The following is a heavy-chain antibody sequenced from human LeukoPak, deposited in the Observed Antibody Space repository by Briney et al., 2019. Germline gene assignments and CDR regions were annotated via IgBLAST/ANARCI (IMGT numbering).Heavy chain of an antibody. J-gene: IGHJ4*02. V-gene: IGHV3-30-3*01. CDR2: ISYDGSNK. CDR1: GFTFSSYA. D-gene: IGHD1-7*01. CDR3: ARGINRGLEVGNYPSDYFDY. Sequence: GGSLRLSCAASGFTFSSYAMHWVRQAPGKGLEWVAVISYDGSNKYYADSVKGRFTISRDNSKNTLYLQMNSLRAEDTAVYYCARGINRGLEVGNYPSDYFDYWGQGTLVTVSS.